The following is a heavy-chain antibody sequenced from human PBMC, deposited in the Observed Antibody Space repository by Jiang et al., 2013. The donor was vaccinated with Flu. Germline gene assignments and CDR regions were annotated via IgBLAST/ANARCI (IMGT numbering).Heavy chain of an antibody. CDR1: GYTFTSYF. CDR3: ARDYLSGSGRGDV. D-gene: IGHD3-10*01. V-gene: IGHV1-46*01. CDR2: INPRGGST. Sequence: SVKVSCKASGYTFTSYFMHWVRQAPGQGLEWMGIINPRGGSTTYAQKFQGRVTMARDTSTSTVYMELSSLRSEDTVVYYCARDYLSGSGRGDVWGQGTTVTVSS. J-gene: IGHJ6*02.